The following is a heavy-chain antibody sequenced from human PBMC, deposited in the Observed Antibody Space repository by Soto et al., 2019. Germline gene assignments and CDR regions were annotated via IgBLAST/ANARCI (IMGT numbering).Heavy chain of an antibody. V-gene: IGHV4-59*01. J-gene: IGHJ6*02. CDR1: GGAISSYD. Sequence: SETLSLTCTVSGGAISSYDWSWIRQPPGKGLEWIGYIYYSGSTNYNPSLKSRVTISVDTSKNQFSLKLSSVTAADTAVYYCTRDSGIIGTTRPDDYYYYGMYVWGQGTTVTVPS. D-gene: IGHD1-20*01. CDR3: TRDSGIIGTTRPDDYYYYGMYV. CDR2: IYYSGST.